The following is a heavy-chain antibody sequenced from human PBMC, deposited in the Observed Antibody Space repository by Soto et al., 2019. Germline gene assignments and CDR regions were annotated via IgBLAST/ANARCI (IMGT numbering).Heavy chain of an antibody. CDR3: ARWSDYGDYYYYGMDV. J-gene: IGHJ6*02. D-gene: IGHD4-17*01. CDR2: IYYNGTT. CDR1: GGSISGYY. V-gene: IGHV4-59*13. Sequence: PSETLSLTCTAFGGSISGYYWTWIRQSPGGGLEWIGYIYYNGTTNYNPSLKSRVTISIDTSKSQFSLRLRSLTAADTAVYYCARWSDYGDYYYYGMDVWGQGTTVTVS.